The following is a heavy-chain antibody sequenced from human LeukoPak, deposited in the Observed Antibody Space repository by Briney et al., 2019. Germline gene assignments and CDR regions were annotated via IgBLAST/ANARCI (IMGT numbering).Heavy chain of an antibody. CDR1: GDPISGDY. J-gene: IGHJ4*02. V-gene: IGHV4-59*12. CDR3: AKLAKLGKAHYFDY. CDR2: ISVTGRI. D-gene: IGHD1-1*01. Sequence: SETLSLTCTVSGDPISGDYWSWIRQPPGKGLDFIGYISVTGRINYNPSLKSRVTISADTSKNQFSLKVNSVTAADTALYYCAKLAKLGKAHYFDYWGQGTPVTVSS.